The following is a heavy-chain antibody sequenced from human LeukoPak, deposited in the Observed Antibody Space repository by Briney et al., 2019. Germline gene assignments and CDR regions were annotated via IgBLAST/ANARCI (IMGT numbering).Heavy chain of an antibody. Sequence: SVKVSCKASGGTFSSYTISWVRQAPGQGLEWMGRIIPILGIANYAQKFQGRVTITADKSTSTAYMELSSLRSEDTAVYYCARDRGYGDYLGAFDIWGQGTMVTVSS. CDR1: GGTFSSYT. V-gene: IGHV1-69*04. J-gene: IGHJ3*02. CDR3: ARDRGYGDYLGAFDI. CDR2: IIPILGIA. D-gene: IGHD4-17*01.